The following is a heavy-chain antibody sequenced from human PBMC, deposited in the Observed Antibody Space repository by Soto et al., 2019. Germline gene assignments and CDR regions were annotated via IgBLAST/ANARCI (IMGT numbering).Heavy chain of an antibody. V-gene: IGHV3-23*01. CDR2: ISSTGTTT. CDR1: GFTFSSYA. CDR3: AKDVKTTVVRAYDY. Sequence: GGSLRLSCAASGFTFSSYAMTWVRQAPGKGPEWVSVISSTGTTTYYADSVKGRFTISRDNSKNTLYLQMNSLRAEDTAVYYCAKDVKTTVVRAYDYWGQGTLVTVSS. J-gene: IGHJ4*02. D-gene: IGHD4-17*01.